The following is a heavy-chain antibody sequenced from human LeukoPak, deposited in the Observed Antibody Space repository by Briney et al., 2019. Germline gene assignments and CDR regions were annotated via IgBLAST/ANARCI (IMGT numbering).Heavy chain of an antibody. D-gene: IGHD6-13*01. CDR1: GFTFTNYW. Sequence: GGSLRLSCAASGFTFTNYWMHWVRQAPGKGLVWVSRINSDGSSKSYADSVKGRFTISRDNAKNTLYLQMNSLRAEDTAVYYCAKGASSWYGDAPFNYWGQGTLVTVSS. J-gene: IGHJ4*02. CDR3: AKGASSWYGDAPFNY. CDR2: INSDGSSK. V-gene: IGHV3-74*01.